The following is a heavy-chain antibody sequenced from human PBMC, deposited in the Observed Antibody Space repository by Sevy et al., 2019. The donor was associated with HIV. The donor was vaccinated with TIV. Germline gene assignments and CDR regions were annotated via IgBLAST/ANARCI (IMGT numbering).Heavy chain of an antibody. V-gene: IGHV3-23*01. Sequence: GGSLRLSCAASGFTFSSYAMSWVRQAPGKGLEWVSAISGGGGNTYYADSVKGRFTISRDNSKNTLYLQMNSLRAEDTAVYYCAKVFRVIAILPLDYWGQGTLVTVSS. D-gene: IGHD2-21*01. CDR2: ISGGGGNT. CDR3: AKVFRVIAILPLDY. J-gene: IGHJ4*02. CDR1: GFTFSSYA.